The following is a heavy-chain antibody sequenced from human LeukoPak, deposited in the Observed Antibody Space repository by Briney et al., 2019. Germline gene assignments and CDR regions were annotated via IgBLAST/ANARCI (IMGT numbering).Heavy chain of an antibody. CDR2: IWYDGSNK. V-gene: IGHV3-33*06. Sequence: PGGSLRLSCAASGFTFSSYGMHWVRQAPGKGLEWVAVIWYDGSNKYYAGSVKGRFTISRDNSKNTLYLQMNSLRAEDTAVYYCAKVGDSSGSFDYWGQGTLVTVSS. J-gene: IGHJ4*02. CDR3: AKVGDSSGSFDY. CDR1: GFTFSSYG. D-gene: IGHD3-22*01.